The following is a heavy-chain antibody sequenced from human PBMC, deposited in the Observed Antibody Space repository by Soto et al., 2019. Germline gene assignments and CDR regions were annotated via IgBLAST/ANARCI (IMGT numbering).Heavy chain of an antibody. CDR1: GFTFSNYA. Sequence: EVQLLESGGGLVQPGGSLRLSCAASGFTFSNYAMNWVRQAPGKGLEWVASIRGSAGTPYYADSVRGRFTISRDNSKNTQPLQMNSLRVEDTAVYDCAKDRDYFDYWGQGALVTVSS. V-gene: IGHV3-23*01. J-gene: IGHJ4*02. CDR2: IRGSAGTP. CDR3: AKDRDYFDY.